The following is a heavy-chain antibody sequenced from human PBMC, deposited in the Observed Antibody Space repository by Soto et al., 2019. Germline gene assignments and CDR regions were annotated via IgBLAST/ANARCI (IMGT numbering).Heavy chain of an antibody. J-gene: IGHJ5*02. Sequence: SETLRLTCTVSGGSISSSSYYWGWIGQPPGKGLEWIGSIYYSGSTYYNPSLKSRVTISVDTSKNQFSLKLSSGTAADTAVYYCARLGLVTMVRGVISPWGQGTLVTVSS. CDR1: GGSISSSSYY. D-gene: IGHD3-10*01. V-gene: IGHV4-39*01. CDR3: ARLGLVTMVRGVISP. CDR2: IYYSGST.